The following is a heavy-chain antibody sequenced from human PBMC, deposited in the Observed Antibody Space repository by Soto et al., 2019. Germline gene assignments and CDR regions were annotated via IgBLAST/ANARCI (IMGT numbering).Heavy chain of an antibody. V-gene: IGHV1-2*02. CDR1: GYTFSDYY. CDR3: ARLQIEVAGTN. CDR2: INANSGGT. D-gene: IGHD6-19*01. J-gene: IGHJ4*02. Sequence: AAVKVSCKASGYTFSDYYMHWVRQAPGQGLEWMGWINANSGGTTYAQKFQGRVTMTRDTSISTAYMELSRLSSDDTAIYYCARLQIEVAGTNWGQGTLVTVSS.